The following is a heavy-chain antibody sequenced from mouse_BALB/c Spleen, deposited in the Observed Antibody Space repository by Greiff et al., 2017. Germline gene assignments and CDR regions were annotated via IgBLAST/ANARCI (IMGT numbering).Heavy chain of an antibody. CDR3: ARVYYYGSRPYAMDY. V-gene: IGHV1S127*01. CDR2: IDPSNSET. D-gene: IGHD1-1*01. Sequence: VKLMESGPELVRPGASVKMSCKASGYTFTSYWMHWVKQRPGQGLEWIGMIDPSNSETRLNQKFKDKATLNVDKSSNTAYMQLSSLTSEDSAVYYCARVYYYGSRPYAMDYWGQGTSVTVSS. J-gene: IGHJ4*01. CDR1: GYTFTSYW.